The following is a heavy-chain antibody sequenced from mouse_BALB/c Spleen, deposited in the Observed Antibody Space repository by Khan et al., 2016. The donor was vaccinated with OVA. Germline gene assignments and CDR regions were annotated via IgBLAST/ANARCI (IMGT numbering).Heavy chain of an antibody. D-gene: IGHD4-1*01. CDR2: ISSGGDYT. Sequence: EVMLVESGGDLVKPGGSLKLSCAASGFTFSSYSMSWVRQTPDKRLEWVATISSGGDYTYYPDSVKGRFTISRDNAKNTLYLQMSSLKSEDTAMCYCASHLTGSFAYGGQGTLVTVSA. CDR3: ASHLTGSFAY. V-gene: IGHV5-6*02. J-gene: IGHJ3*01. CDR1: GFTFSSYS.